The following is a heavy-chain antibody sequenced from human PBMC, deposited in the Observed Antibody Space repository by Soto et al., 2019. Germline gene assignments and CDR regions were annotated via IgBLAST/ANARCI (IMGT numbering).Heavy chain of an antibody. CDR1: GGPFSGYY. J-gene: IGHJ4*02. CDR3: ARGIIYHDSSAYFDS. V-gene: IGHV4-34*01. CDR2: INHSGST. Sequence: QMQLQQWGAGLLKPSETLALTCAVYGGPFSGYYWSWIRQSPGTGLEWIGEINHSGSTNYNPSLKSRVTISVDTSKNQFSLKLTSVIAADTAVYYCARGIIYHDSSAYFDSWGQGTLVTVSS. D-gene: IGHD3-22*01.